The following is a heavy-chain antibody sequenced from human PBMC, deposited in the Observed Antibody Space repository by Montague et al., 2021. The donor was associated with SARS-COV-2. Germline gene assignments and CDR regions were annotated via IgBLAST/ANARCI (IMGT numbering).Heavy chain of an antibody. V-gene: IGHV4-34*01. J-gene: IGHJ5*02. Sequence: SETLSLTCAVYGGSFIGYYWSWIRQPPGKGLEWIGDINHSGSTNYNPSLKSRVTISVDTSKNQFSLKLSSVTAADTAVYYCARESPYSRCSSTSCYTSVWFDPWGQGTLVTVSS. CDR2: INHSGST. CDR3: ARESPYSRCSSTSCYTSVWFDP. D-gene: IGHD2-2*02. CDR1: GGSFIGYY.